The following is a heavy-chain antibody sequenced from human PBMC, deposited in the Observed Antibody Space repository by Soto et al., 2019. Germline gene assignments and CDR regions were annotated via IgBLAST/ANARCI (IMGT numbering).Heavy chain of an antibody. CDR3: ARVERGTATTVVDAFDI. CDR1: GGFVTSGSYY. CDR2: MSHSGGT. V-gene: IGHV4-34*01. J-gene: IGHJ3*02. D-gene: IGHD1-1*01. Sequence: SETLSLTCSVYGGFVTSGSYYWSWIRQPPGKGLEWIGEMSHSGGTHFNPSLKSRVTISVDTSKNQFTLKMSSVTAADTALYYCARVERGTATTVVDAFDIWGPGTMVTVSS.